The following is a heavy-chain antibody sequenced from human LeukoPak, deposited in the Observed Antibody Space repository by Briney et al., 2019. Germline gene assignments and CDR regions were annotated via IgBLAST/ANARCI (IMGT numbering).Heavy chain of an antibody. Sequence: ASVKVSCKASGYTFTGYYMHWVRQAPGQGLEWMGWISAYNGNTNYAQKLQGRVTMTTDTSTSTAYMELRSLRSDDTAVYCCARNHYYDSSGYSGYWGQGTLVTVSS. D-gene: IGHD3-22*01. CDR2: ISAYNGNT. CDR3: ARNHYYDSSGYSGY. J-gene: IGHJ4*02. V-gene: IGHV1-18*04. CDR1: GYTFTGYY.